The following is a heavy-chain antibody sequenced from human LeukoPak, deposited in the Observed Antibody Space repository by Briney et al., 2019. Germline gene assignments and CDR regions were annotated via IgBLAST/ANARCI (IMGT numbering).Heavy chain of an antibody. CDR1: GGSISSYY. J-gene: IGHJ4*02. CDR2: IYYRGST. V-gene: IGHV4-59*12. Sequence: SETLSLTCIVSGGSISSYYWSWIRQPPGKGLEWIGYIYYRGSTNYNPSLKSRVTISVDRSKNQFSLKLGSVTAADTAVYYCATYSSPLFDYWGQGTLVTVSS. D-gene: IGHD6-13*01. CDR3: ATYSSPLFDY.